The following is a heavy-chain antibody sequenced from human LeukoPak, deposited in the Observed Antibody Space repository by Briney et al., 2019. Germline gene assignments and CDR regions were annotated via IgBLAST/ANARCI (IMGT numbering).Heavy chain of an antibody. J-gene: IGHJ3*02. Sequence: ASVKVSCKASGYTFTNYGLTWVRQAPGQGLEWMGWISPYNGNTNYAQKLQGRVTMTTDTSTSTAYMELRNLRSDDPAVYYCARVHYYDTTTYSSSFDIWGQGTVVTVSS. CDR1: GYTFTNYG. V-gene: IGHV1-18*01. CDR3: ARVHYYDTTTYSSSFDI. CDR2: ISPYNGNT. D-gene: IGHD3-22*01.